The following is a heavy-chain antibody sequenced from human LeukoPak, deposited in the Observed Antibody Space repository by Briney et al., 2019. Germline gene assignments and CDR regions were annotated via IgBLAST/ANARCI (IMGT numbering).Heavy chain of an antibody. CDR1: GFTFSSYW. V-gene: IGHV3-9*01. CDR2: ISWNSGSI. CDR3: AKDYYGMDV. Sequence: GGSLRLSCATSGFTFSSYWMHWVRQAPGKGLEWVSGISWNSGSIGYADSVKGRFTISRDNAKNSLYLQMNSLRAEDTALYYCAKDYYGMDVWGQGTTVTVSS. J-gene: IGHJ6*02.